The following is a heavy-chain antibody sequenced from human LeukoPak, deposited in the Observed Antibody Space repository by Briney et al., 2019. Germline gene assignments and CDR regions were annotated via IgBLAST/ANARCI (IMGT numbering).Heavy chain of an antibody. CDR3: ARTPSLKWLRNWFDP. J-gene: IGHJ5*02. Sequence: GGSLRLSCAASGFTFSSYGMHWVRQAPGKGLEWVAVIWYDGSNKYYADSVKGRFTISRDNSKNTLYLQMNSLRAEDTAVYYCARTPSLKWLRNWFDPWGQGTLVTVSS. CDR2: IWYDGSNK. D-gene: IGHD3-22*01. CDR1: GFTFSSYG. V-gene: IGHV3-33*01.